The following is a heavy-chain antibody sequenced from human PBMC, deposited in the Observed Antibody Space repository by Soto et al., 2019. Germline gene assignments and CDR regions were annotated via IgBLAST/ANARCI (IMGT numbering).Heavy chain of an antibody. CDR3: AKLGYYDSNGYYYRSLYYYGMDV. CDR2: ISYDGSNK. J-gene: IGHJ6*02. V-gene: IGHV3-30*18. CDR1: GFTFSSYG. D-gene: IGHD3-22*01. Sequence: QVQLVESGGGVVQPGRSLRLSCAASGFTFSSYGMHWVRQAPGKGLEWVAVISYDGSNKYYADSVKGRFTISRDNSKNTLYLQMNSLRAEDTAVYYCAKLGYYDSNGYYYRSLYYYGMDVWGQGTTVTVSS.